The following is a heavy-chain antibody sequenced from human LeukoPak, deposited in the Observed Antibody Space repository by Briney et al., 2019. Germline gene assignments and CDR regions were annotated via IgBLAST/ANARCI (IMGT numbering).Heavy chain of an antibody. V-gene: IGHV4-39*01. J-gene: IGHJ4*02. CDR3: ARQAAAVNKAFDY. CDR1: GGSISSSSYY. CDR2: IYYSGST. Sequence: SETLSLTCTVSGGSISSSSYYWGWIRQPPGKGLEWIGSIYYSGSTYYNPSLKSRVTISVDTSKNQLSLKLSSVTAADTAVYYCARQAAAVNKAFDYWGQGTLVTVSS. D-gene: IGHD6-13*01.